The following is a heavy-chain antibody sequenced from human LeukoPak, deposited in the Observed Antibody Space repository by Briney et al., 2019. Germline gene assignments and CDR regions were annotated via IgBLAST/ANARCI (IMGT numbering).Heavy chain of an antibody. CDR3: ATPSLSSWYFFDY. J-gene: IGHJ4*02. V-gene: IGHV1-24*01. CDR2: FDPEDGET. CDR1: GYTLTELS. Sequence: ASVKVSCKVSGYTLTELSMHWVRQAPGKGLEWMGGFDPEDGETIYAQKFQGRVTMTEDTYTDTAYMELSSLRSEDTAVYYCATPSLSSWYFFDYWGQGTLVTVSS. D-gene: IGHD6-13*01.